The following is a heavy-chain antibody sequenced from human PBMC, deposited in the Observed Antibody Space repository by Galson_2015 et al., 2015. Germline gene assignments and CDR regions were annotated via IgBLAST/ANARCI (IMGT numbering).Heavy chain of an antibody. Sequence: TLSLTCTVYGGSVSGYFWTWIRQPPGKGLEWIGEITRSGSTSYKPSLKSRVTISVDRSKNQFSLKLSSVTAADTAVYYCARGITGTNPFDALDIWGQGTMVTVSS. CDR2: ITRSGST. J-gene: IGHJ3*02. CDR3: ARGITGTNPFDALDI. D-gene: IGHD1-20*01. CDR1: GGSVSGYF. V-gene: IGHV4-34*01.